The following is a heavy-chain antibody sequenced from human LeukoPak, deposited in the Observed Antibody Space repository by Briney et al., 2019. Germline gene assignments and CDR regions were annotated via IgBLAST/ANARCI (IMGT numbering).Heavy chain of an antibody. V-gene: IGHV4-39*07. CDR1: GGSISSSSYY. D-gene: IGHD3-10*01. Sequence: SETLSLTCTVSGGSISSSSYYWGWIRQPPGKGLEWIGSIYYSGSTYYNPSLKSRVTISVDTSKNQFSLKLSSVTAADTAVYYCARDGGYYGSGISYDFDYWGQGTLVTVSS. J-gene: IGHJ4*02. CDR3: ARDGGYYGSGISYDFDY. CDR2: IYYSGST.